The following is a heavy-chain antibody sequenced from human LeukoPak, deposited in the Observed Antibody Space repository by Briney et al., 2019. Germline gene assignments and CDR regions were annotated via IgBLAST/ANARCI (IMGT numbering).Heavy chain of an antibody. CDR3: ARSNPAYCNYVKAGTTFDY. CDR1: GYTFTGYY. V-gene: IGHV1-2*02. Sequence: ASVKVSCKASGYTFTGYYMHWVRQAPGQGLEWMGWINPNSGGTNYAQKFQGRVTMTRDTSISTAYMELSRLRSDDTAVYYCARSNPAYCNYVKAGTTFDYWGQGTLVTVSS. CDR2: INPNSGGT. D-gene: IGHD4-11*01. J-gene: IGHJ4*02.